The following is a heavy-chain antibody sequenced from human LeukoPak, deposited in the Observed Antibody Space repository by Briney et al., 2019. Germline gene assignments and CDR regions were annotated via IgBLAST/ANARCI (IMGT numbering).Heavy chain of an antibody. Sequence: SVKFSCKASGGTFSSYATSWVRQAPGQGLEWMGGIIPIFGTANYAQKFQGRVTITTDESTSTAYMELSSLRSEDTAVYYCAKDTPPSTTLLWFGALVAFDIWGQGTMVTVSS. D-gene: IGHD3-10*01. CDR3: AKDTPPSTTLLWFGALVAFDI. CDR2: IIPIFGTA. J-gene: IGHJ3*02. V-gene: IGHV1-69*05. CDR1: GGTFSSYA.